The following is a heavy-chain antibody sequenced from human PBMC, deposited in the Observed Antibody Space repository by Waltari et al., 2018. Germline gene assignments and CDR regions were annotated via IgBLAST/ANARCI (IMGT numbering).Heavy chain of an antibody. CDR1: GFTFSSDA. V-gene: IGHV3-23*01. D-gene: IGHD5-12*01. Sequence: EVQLLESGGGLVQPGGSLRLSCAASGFTFSSDAMSWVRQAPGKGVECVSAISGSGFSTDYADSVKGRFTISRDNSKNTLYLQMNSLRAEDTAVYYCAKKVATPDEHWGQGTLVTVSS. CDR3: AKKVATPDEH. J-gene: IGHJ1*01. CDR2: ISGSGFST.